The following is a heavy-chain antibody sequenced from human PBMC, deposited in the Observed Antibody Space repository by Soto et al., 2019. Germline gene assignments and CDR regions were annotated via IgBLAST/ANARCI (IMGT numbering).Heavy chain of an antibody. CDR1: GFTFSSYA. CDR2: ISGSGGST. Sequence: PGGSLRLSCAASGFTFSSYAMSWVRQAPGKGLEWVSAISGSGGSTYYADSVKGRFTISRDNSKNTLYLQMNSLRAEDTAVYYCAKARGSRTTAPGSDWGQGALVPVAS. D-gene: IGHD2-2*01. V-gene: IGHV3-23*01. J-gene: IGHJ4*02. CDR3: AKARGSRTTAPGSD.